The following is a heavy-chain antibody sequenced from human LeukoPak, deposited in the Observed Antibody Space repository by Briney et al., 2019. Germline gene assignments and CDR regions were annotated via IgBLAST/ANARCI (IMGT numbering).Heavy chain of an antibody. D-gene: IGHD2-8*02. CDR1: GYTFSNYY. V-gene: IGHV1-46*01. Sequence: ASVKVSCKASGYTFSNYYMHWVRQAPGQGLEWMGLINPTGTGTNYAQRFRGRVTLTRDTSTTTVYMELSSLRSEDSAVYYCAREESGGYFDYWGQGTLVTVSS. CDR3: AREESGGYFDY. CDR2: INPTGTGT. J-gene: IGHJ4*02.